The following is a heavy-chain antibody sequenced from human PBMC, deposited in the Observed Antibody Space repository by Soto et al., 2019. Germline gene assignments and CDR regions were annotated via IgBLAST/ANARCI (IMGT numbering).Heavy chain of an antibody. D-gene: IGHD3-22*01. Sequence: ASVKVSCKASGYTFTGYYMHWVRQAPGQGLEWMGWINPNSGGTNYAQKFQDWVTMTRDTSISTAYMELSRLRSDDTAVYYCARDYYDSSGYYYDYWGQGTLVTVSS. CDR2: INPNSGGT. CDR1: GYTFTGYY. V-gene: IGHV1-2*04. J-gene: IGHJ4*02. CDR3: ARDYYDSSGYYYDY.